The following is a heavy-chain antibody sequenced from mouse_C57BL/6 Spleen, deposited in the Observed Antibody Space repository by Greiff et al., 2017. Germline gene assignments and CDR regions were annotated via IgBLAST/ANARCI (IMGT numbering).Heavy chain of an antibody. CDR1: GFTFSSYT. J-gene: IGHJ4*01. CDR2: ISGGGGNT. D-gene: IGHD1-1*01. Sequence: EVKLVESGGGLVKPGGSLKLSCAASGFTFSSYTMSLVRQTPEKRLEWVATISGGGGNTYYPDSVKGRFTISRDNAKNTLYLKMSSLRSEDTALYYCARQSYYGSSYGYAMDYWGQGTSVTVSS. CDR3: ARQSYYGSSYGYAMDY. V-gene: IGHV5-9*01.